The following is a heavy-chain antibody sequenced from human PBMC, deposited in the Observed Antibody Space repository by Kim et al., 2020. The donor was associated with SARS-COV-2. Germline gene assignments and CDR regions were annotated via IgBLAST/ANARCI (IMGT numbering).Heavy chain of an antibody. CDR3: ARHGRYSSSWYIDY. Sequence: SETLSLTCTVSGGSISSYYWSWVRQPPGKGLEWIGYIYYSGSTAYNPALKSRDTITVDTSRKQFSLKLSSVTAADTAVYYCARHGRYSSSWYIDYWGQGTLVTVSS. D-gene: IGHD6-13*01. CDR2: IYYSGST. CDR1: GGSISSYY. J-gene: IGHJ4*02. V-gene: IGHV4-59*08.